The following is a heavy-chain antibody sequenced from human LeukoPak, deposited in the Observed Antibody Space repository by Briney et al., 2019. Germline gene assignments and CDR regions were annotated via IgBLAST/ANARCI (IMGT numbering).Heavy chain of an antibody. J-gene: IGHJ4*02. D-gene: IGHD3-9*01. CDR3: ARGLVDFTGHFPFDY. CDR1: GYTFTGYY. Sequence: ASVKVSCKASGYTFTGYYMHWVRQAPGQGLEWMGWINPNSGGTNYAQKFQGRVTMTRDTSISTAYMELSRLRSDDTAVYYCARGLVDFTGHFPFDYWGQGTLVTVSS. CDR2: INPNSGGT. V-gene: IGHV1-2*02.